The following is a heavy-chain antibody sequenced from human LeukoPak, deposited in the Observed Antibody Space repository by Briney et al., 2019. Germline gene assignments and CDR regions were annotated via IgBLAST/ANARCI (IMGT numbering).Heavy chain of an antibody. D-gene: IGHD3-10*01. Sequence: GGSLRLSCAASGYTFSRYWMHWVRQGPGKGLVWVSRINEDGSSTSYAESVRGRFTISRDNAKNTLYLQMNSLRAEDAAVYYCTTDTFGARDSWDQGTLVTVSS. CDR1: GYTFSRYW. CDR3: TTDTFGARDS. CDR2: INEDGSST. J-gene: IGHJ4*02. V-gene: IGHV3-74*01.